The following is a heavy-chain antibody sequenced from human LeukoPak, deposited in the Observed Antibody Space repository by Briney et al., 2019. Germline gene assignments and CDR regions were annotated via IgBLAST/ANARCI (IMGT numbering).Heavy chain of an antibody. CDR3: AREIRPGNYYYYMDV. Sequence: SETLSLTCTVSGGSISISSHYWVWIRQPPGKGLEWIGSIYYSGSTHYNPSLKSRVTVSVDMSRNQFSLKLTSVTAADTAVYYCAREIRPGNYYYYMDVWGKGTTVTISS. V-gene: IGHV4-39*02. D-gene: IGHD1-14*01. CDR1: GGSISISSHY. J-gene: IGHJ6*03. CDR2: IYYSGST.